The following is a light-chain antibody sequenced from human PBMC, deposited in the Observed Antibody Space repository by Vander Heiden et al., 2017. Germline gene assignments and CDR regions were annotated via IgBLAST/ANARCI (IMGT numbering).Light chain of an antibody. CDR2: DAT. CDR3: QQYDTLIT. Sequence: DIQMTQSPSSLSASVGDRVAITCQASQDIRNSLNWYQQKPGKAPKLLINDATKLETGVPSRFSGSGSGTDFTLTISSLQPEDFATYYCQQYDTLITFGQGTRLEIK. J-gene: IGKJ5*01. CDR1: QDIRNS. V-gene: IGKV1-33*01.